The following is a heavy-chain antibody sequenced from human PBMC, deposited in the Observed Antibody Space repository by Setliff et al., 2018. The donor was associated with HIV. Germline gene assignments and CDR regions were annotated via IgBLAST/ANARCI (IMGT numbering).Heavy chain of an antibody. J-gene: IGHJ3*02. D-gene: IGHD3-22*01. Sequence: GGSLRLSCAASGFIFGNFGLHWVRQAPGEGLEWVTFIRYDGSEKFYADSVKGRFTISRDNAKNSLFLRMNSLRAEDTAVYYCAKQYYYDSGGYYPDAFDIWGQGTMVTVSS. CDR2: IRYDGSEK. V-gene: IGHV3-30*02. CDR1: GFIFGNFG. CDR3: AKQYYYDSGGYYPDAFDI.